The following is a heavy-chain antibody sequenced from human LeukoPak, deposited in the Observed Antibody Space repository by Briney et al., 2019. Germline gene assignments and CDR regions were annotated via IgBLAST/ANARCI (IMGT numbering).Heavy chain of an antibody. V-gene: IGHV3-23*01. CDR1: EFTFSNYG. Sequence: PGGSLRLSCAASEFTFSNYGMSWVRQAPGKGLEWVSAISGSGDYTYYADSVKGRFTISRDNSKNTLHLQMNSLRAEDAAVYYCAKALSPGYYYFDYWGQGTLVTVSS. J-gene: IGHJ4*02. CDR3: AKALSPGYYYFDY. D-gene: IGHD3-9*01. CDR2: ISGSGDYT.